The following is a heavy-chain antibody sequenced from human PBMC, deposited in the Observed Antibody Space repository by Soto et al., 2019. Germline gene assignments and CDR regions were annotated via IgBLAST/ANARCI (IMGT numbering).Heavy chain of an antibody. CDR1: GASFTSNDW. CDR2: IYRTGST. CDR3: ASRDPGTSVDY. D-gene: IGHD1-7*01. V-gene: IGHV4-4*02. J-gene: IGHJ4*02. Sequence: LSLTCAVSGASFTSNDWWTWVRQPPGRGLEWIGEIYRTGSTNYNPSLKSRVTISLDKSENQFSLKVTSLTAADTAVYYCASRDPGTSVDYWGQGTLVTVSS.